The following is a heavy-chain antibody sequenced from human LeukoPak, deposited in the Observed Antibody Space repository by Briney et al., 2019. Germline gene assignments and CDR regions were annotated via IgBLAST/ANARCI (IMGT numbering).Heavy chain of an antibody. Sequence: GGSLRLSCAASGFTFSTYDMHWVRHPAGRGLEWVSTVGADAETYYPGSVRGRFTISRDNAKNTLHLQMNSLRAGDTAVYFCARGNWAYYASGIYGMDVWGQGTTVAVS. D-gene: IGHD3-10*01. CDR2: VGADAET. J-gene: IGHJ6*02. CDR3: ARGNWAYYASGIYGMDV. CDR1: GFTFSTYD. V-gene: IGHV3-13*01.